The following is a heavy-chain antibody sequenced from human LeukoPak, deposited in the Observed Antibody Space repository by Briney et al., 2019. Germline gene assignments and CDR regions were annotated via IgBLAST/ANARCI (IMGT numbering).Heavy chain of an antibody. V-gene: IGHV3-23*01. D-gene: IGHD4-17*01. Sequence: GGSLRLSCAASGFTFSSYAMSWVRQAPGKGLEWVSAISGSGGSTYYADSVKGRFTISRDNSKNTLYLQMNSLRAEDTAVYYCARSILSGVTTSPFDYWGQGTLVTVSS. CDR3: ARSILSGVTTSPFDY. CDR2: ISGSGGST. J-gene: IGHJ4*02. CDR1: GFTFSSYA.